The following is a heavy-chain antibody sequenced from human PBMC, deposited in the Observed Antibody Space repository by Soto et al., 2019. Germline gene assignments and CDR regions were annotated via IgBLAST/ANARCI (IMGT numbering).Heavy chain of an antibody. D-gene: IGHD1-20*01. CDR2: IIPIFGTA. CDR1: GGTFSSYA. CDR3: AAYDLNNWNVGGADYYYGMDV. Sequence: VASVKVSCKASGGTFSSYAISWVRQAPGQGLEWMGGIIPIFGTANYAQKFQGRVTVTADESTSTAYMELSSLRSEDTAVYYCAAYDLNNWNVGGADYYYGMDVWGQGTTVTVSS. J-gene: IGHJ6*02. V-gene: IGHV1-69*13.